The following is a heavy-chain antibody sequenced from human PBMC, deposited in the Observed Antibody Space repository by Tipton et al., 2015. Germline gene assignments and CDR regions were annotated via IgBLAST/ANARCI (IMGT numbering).Heavy chain of an antibody. CDR3: TRASFMREADFDY. V-gene: IGHV4-38-2*01. CDR2: ISHSGNT. D-gene: IGHD3-16*01. Sequence: TLSLTCAVSAYSISSEYYWGWIRQPPGKGLEWIGSISHSGNTYYNPSLKSRVTMSRDTSKNQFSLNLRSVTAADTAIYYCTRASFMREADFDYWGQGTLVTVSS. CDR1: AYSISSEYY. J-gene: IGHJ4*02.